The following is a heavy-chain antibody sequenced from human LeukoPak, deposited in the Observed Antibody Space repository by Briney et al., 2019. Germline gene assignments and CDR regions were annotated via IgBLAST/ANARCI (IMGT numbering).Heavy chain of an antibody. J-gene: IGHJ6*02. CDR3: ASRGGAFGMDV. V-gene: IGHV3-7*02. Sequence: GGSLRLSCAASGFTFSRFWMNWVRQAPGRGLEWVANIDQSGGRNNYVDSVKGRFTISRDNAKNSLFLEMSSLRADDTAVYYCASRGGAFGMDVWGQGTTVTVSS. CDR2: IDQSGGRN. D-gene: IGHD3-16*01. CDR1: GFTFSRFW.